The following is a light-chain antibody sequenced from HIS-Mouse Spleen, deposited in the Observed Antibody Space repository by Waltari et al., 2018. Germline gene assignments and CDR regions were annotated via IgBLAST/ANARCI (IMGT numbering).Light chain of an antibody. CDR2: GDS. Sequence: SYVLTQPPSVSVAPGKTARITCGGNNIGSKSVHWYQQKPGQAPVLVVYGDSDRPSGSPERFSGSNSGNTATLTISRVEAGDEADYYCQVWDSSSDHVVFGGGTKLTVL. V-gene: IGLV3-21*03. J-gene: IGLJ2*01. CDR3: QVWDSSSDHVV. CDR1: NIGSKS.